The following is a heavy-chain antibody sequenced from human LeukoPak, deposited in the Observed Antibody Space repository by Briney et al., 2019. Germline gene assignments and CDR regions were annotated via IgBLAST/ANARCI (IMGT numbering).Heavy chain of an antibody. CDR3: AKHLGYSTSSGIDY. Sequence: GGSLRLSCEASGFTFNNYAMHWVRQAPGKGLEWVAVISHDGSNKYYVDSVKGRFTISRDNSKNTLYLQINSLRAEDTALYYCAKHLGYSTSSGIDYWGQGTLVTVSS. CDR2: ISHDGSNK. CDR1: GFTFNNYA. D-gene: IGHD6-6*01. V-gene: IGHV3-30*04. J-gene: IGHJ4*02.